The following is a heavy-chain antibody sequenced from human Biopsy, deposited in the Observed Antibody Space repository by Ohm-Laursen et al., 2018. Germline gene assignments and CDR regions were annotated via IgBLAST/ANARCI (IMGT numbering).Heavy chain of an antibody. CDR1: TISITNFGDQ. CDR2: VSYWGTT. V-gene: IGHV4-39*01. J-gene: IGHJ4*02. D-gene: IGHD3-22*01. CDR3: ARRHNDGSGYHYFDY. Sequence: SETLSLTWSVSTISITNFGDQWDWIRQAPGKGLEWIGTVSYWGTTHYNPSLTSRVTISIDRSQSQFSMRLSSVAAADTAVYYCARRHNDGSGYHYFDYWGQGSRVSVSS.